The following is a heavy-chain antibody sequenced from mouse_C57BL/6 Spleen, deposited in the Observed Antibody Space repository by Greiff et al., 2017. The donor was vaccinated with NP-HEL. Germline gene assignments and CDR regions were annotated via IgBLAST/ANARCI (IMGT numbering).Heavy chain of an antibody. CDR1: GYTFTDYY. Sequence: VQLQQSGAELVKPGASVKISCKASGYTFTDYYINWVKQRPGQGLEWIGKIGPGSGSTYYNEKFKGKATLTADKSSSTAYMQLSRLTSEDSAVYFWARDDGYYRDYYARDYWGQGTSVTVSS. CDR2: IGPGSGST. J-gene: IGHJ4*01. D-gene: IGHD2-3*01. V-gene: IGHV1-77*01. CDR3: ARDDGYYRDYYARDY.